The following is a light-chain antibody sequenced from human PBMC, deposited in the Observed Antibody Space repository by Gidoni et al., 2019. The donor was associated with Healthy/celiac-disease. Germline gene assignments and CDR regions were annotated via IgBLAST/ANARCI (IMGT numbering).Light chain of an antibody. Sequence: AIPMTQSPSSLSASVGDRVTITCRASQGIRNDLGWYQQKPGKAPKLLIYAASSLQSGVPSRFSGSGSGTDFTLTISSLQPEDFATYYCLQDYNYPPTFXQXTKVEIK. CDR1: QGIRND. CDR3: LQDYNYPPT. J-gene: IGKJ1*01. V-gene: IGKV1-6*01. CDR2: AAS.